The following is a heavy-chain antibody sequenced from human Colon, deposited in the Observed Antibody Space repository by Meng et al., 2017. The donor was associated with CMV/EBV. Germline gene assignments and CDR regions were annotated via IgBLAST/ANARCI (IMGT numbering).Heavy chain of an antibody. Sequence: GESLKISCAASGFTFSSYAMSWVRQAPGKGLEWVSRINNDGSNTIYADSVKGRFTISRDNAKNTLYLQMNSLRAEDTAVYYCARGGFNHGFDIWGQGTMATVSS. V-gene: IGHV3-74*01. CDR3: ARGGFNHGFDI. CDR1: GFTFSSYA. J-gene: IGHJ3*02. D-gene: IGHD1-14*01. CDR2: INNDGSNT.